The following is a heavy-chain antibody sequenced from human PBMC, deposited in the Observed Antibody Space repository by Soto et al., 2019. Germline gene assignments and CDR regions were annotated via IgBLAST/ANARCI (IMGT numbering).Heavy chain of an antibody. CDR3: ARTAVVPAAVYYFDY. CDR2: IYYSGST. CDR1: GGSISSGGYY. V-gene: IGHV4-31*03. Sequence: SETLSLTCTVSGGSISSGGYYWSWIRQHPGKGLEWIGYIYYSGSTYYNPSLKSRVTISVDTSKNQFSLKLSSVTAADTAVYYCARTAVVPAAVYYFDYWGQGTLVTVSS. J-gene: IGHJ4*02. D-gene: IGHD2-2*01.